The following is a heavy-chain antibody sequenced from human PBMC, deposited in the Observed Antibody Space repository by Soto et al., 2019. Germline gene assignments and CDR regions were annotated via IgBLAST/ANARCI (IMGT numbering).Heavy chain of an antibody. Sequence: PGESLKISCKGSGYRFTSYWIVWVRQMPGKGLEWMGIIYPGDSDTRYSPSFQGQVTISADKSISTAYLQWSSLKASDSGMYYCARPGYEFWSELGSPPFYNGMDVWGEGTTVTVSS. V-gene: IGHV5-51*01. CDR1: GYRFTSYW. CDR3: ARPGYEFWSELGSPPFYNGMDV. J-gene: IGHJ6*04. D-gene: IGHD3-3*01. CDR2: IYPGDSDT.